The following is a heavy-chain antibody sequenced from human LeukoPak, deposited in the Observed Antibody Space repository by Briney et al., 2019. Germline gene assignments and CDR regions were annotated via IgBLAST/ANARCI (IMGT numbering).Heavy chain of an antibody. Sequence: GGSLRLACAASGFSVSMSYYMNWVRQAPGKGLEWVSGIYTGGTTYYTDSVKGRFTISRDNPNTTLYLQMHILSAEETAVYYCAREIPRIGIWGQGTLVTVSS. D-gene: IGHD1-14*01. V-gene: IGHV3-66*01. CDR2: IYTGGTT. J-gene: IGHJ4*02. CDR1: GFSVSMSYY. CDR3: AREIPRIGI.